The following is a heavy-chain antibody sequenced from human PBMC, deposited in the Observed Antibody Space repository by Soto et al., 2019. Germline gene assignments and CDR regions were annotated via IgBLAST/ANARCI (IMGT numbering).Heavy chain of an antibody. CDR2: FYHSGST. V-gene: IGHV4-34*01. CDR3: ARGEYYGSGNYFDY. J-gene: IGHJ4*02. Sequence: SETLSLTCAVYGGSFSGYYWSWIWQPPGKGLEWIGSFYHSGSTYYNPSLKSRVTISVDTSKNQFSLKLSSVTAADTAVYYCARGEYYGSGNYFDYWGQGTLVTVSS. CDR1: GGSFSGYY. D-gene: IGHD3-10*01.